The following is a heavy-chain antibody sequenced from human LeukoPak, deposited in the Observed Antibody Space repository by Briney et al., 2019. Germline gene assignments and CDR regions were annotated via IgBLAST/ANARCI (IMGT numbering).Heavy chain of an antibody. CDR1: GYTFATYW. J-gene: IGHJ5*02. CDR3: ARRFTSSEWFDP. D-gene: IGHD6-6*01. CDR2: IYPGDSDT. Sequence: GESLKISCKGSGYTFATYWIAWVRQTPEKGLEWMGVIYPGDSDTRYSPSFQGQVTISADKTINTAYLQWSSLKVSDTAIYYCARRFTSSEWFDPWGQGTLVTVSS. V-gene: IGHV5-51*01.